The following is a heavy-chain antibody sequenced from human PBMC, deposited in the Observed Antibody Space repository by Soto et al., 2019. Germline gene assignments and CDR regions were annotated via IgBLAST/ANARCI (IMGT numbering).Heavy chain of an antibody. J-gene: IGHJ4*02. CDR2: INHSGST. Sequence: SETLSLTCVVSGGSFSTYYYNWIRQSPGKGLEWIGEINHSGSTSFNPSLESRVAMSVDTSKNHFSLNLSSVTAADMAVYYCAREGSYSAYNFAHGIQLWSFDFWGQGALVTVSS. CDR3: AREGSYSAYNFAHGIQLWSFDF. D-gene: IGHD5-12*01. CDR1: GGSFSTYY. V-gene: IGHV4-34*01.